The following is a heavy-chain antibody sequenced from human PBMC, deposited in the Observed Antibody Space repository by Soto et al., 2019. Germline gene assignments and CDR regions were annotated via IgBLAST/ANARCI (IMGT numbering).Heavy chain of an antibody. CDR1: GGTFSSYA. D-gene: IGHD3-10*01. CDR2: ISAYNGNT. J-gene: IGHJ4*02. CDR3: ARNVITMVRGSLCDY. Sequence: ASVKVSCKASGGTFSSYAISWVRQAPGQGLEWMGWISAYNGNTNYAQKLQGRVTMTTDTSTSTAYMELRSLRSDDTAVYYCARNVITMVRGSLCDYWGQGTLVTVSS. V-gene: IGHV1-18*01.